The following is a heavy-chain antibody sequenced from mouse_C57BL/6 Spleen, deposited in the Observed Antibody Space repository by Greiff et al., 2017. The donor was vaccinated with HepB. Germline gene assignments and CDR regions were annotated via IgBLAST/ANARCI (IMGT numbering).Heavy chain of an antibody. J-gene: IGHJ2*01. V-gene: IGHV5-17*01. Sequence: DVHLVESGGGLVKPGGSLKLSCAASGFTFSDYGMHWVRQAPEKGLEWVAYISSGSSTIYYADTVKGRFTISRDNAKNTLFLQMTSLRSEDTAMYYCARQGNWYYFDYWGQGTTLTVSS. CDR1: GFTFSDYG. D-gene: IGHD4-1*01. CDR2: ISSGSSTI. CDR3: ARQGNWYYFDY.